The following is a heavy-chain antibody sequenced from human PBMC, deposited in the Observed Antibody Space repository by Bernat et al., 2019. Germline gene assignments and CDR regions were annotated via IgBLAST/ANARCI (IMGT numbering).Heavy chain of an antibody. D-gene: IGHD3-9*01. CDR3: ARDQRDYDILTGYFFRGAFDI. CDR2: IYSGGST. V-gene: IGHV3-53*01. Sequence: EVQLVESGGGLIQPGGSLRLSCAASGFTVSSNYMSWVRQAPGKGLEWVSVIYSGGSTYYADSVKDRFTISRDNSKNTLYLQINSLRAEDTAVYYCARDQRDYDILTGYFFRGAFDIWGQGTMVTVSS. CDR1: GFTVSSNY. J-gene: IGHJ3*02.